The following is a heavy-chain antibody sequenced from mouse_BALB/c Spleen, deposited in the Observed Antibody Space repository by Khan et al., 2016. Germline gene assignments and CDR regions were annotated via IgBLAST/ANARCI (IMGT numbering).Heavy chain of an antibody. J-gene: IGHJ1*01. D-gene: IGHD1-1*02. Sequence: VQLQESGPGLVKPSQSLFLACSITGFPITSGYYWIWIRQSPGKPLEWMGYITHSGETFYNPSLQSPISITRETSKNQFFLPLNSVTTEDTAMYYCAGDSYGYWYFDVWGAGTTVTVSS. CDR1: GFPITSGYY. CDR2: ITHSGET. CDR3: AGDSYGYWYFDV. V-gene: IGHV12-3*02.